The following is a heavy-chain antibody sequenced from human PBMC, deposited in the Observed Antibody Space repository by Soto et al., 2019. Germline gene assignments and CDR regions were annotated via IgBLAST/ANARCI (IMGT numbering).Heavy chain of an antibody. Sequence: GGSLRLSCAASGFTFSSYAMHWVRQAPGKGLEYVSAISSNGGSTYYANSVKGRFTISRDNSKNTLYLQMGSLRAEDMAVYYCARDLGTYYYYYMDVWGKGTTVTVSS. CDR2: ISSNGGST. CDR3: ARDLGTYYYYYMDV. CDR1: GFTFSSYA. D-gene: IGHD1-1*01. J-gene: IGHJ6*03. V-gene: IGHV3-64*01.